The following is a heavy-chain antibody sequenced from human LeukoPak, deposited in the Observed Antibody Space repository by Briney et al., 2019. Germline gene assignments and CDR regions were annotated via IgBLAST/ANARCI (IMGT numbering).Heavy chain of an antibody. CDR1: TASFTDYY. Sequence: SETLSLTCTVSTASFTDYYCNWARQPPGHELQWIGYIYYNGTSNYNPSLKSRVSISVDTSKNELSLKLTSVTAADTAIYFCARDGGLQSHFDYWGQGTLVTVSS. V-gene: IGHV4-59*01. CDR3: ARDGGLQSHFDY. CDR2: IYYNGTS. D-gene: IGHD5-24*01. J-gene: IGHJ4*02.